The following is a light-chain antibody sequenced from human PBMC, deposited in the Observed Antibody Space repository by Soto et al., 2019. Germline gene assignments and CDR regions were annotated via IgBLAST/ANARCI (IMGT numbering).Light chain of an antibody. CDR1: QSVSSSY. CDR3: QQYASSTWT. CDR2: GAS. Sequence: EIVLTQSPGTLSLSPXXXATLSCRASQSVSSSYLAWYQQKPGQAPRLLIYGASSRATGIPDRFSGSGSGTDFTLTISRLEPEDFAVYYCQQYASSTWTFGQGTKVEIK. V-gene: IGKV3-20*01. J-gene: IGKJ1*01.